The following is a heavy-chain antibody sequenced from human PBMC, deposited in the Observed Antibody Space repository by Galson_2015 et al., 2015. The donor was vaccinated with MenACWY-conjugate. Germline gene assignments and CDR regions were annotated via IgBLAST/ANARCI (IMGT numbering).Heavy chain of an antibody. CDR2: IDYSGDT. D-gene: IGHD4-17*01. Sequence: LSLTCTVSGASISSSSDFWGWIRQPPGKGLEWIANIDYSGDTYYNPSLKSRVTMSVDTSKNQFSLRLSSVTAADTAVYYCARHIRHYDWLDPWGQGALVTVSS. J-gene: IGHJ5*01. V-gene: IGHV4-39*01. CDR3: ARHIRHYDWLDP. CDR1: GASISSSSDF.